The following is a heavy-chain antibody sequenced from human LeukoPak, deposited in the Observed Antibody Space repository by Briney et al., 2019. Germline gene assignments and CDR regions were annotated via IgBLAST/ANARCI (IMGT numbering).Heavy chain of an antibody. CDR2: IYSGGST. J-gene: IGHJ4*02. CDR1: GFTVSSNY. D-gene: IGHD2-2*01. CDR3: AKDYGAAAIRYYFDY. V-gene: IGHV3-53*05. Sequence: GGSLRLSCAASGFTVSSNYMSWVRQAPGKGLEWVSVIYSGGSTYYADSVKGRFTISRDNAKNSLYLQMNSLRAEDTALYYCAKDYGAAAIRYYFDYWGQGTLVTVSS.